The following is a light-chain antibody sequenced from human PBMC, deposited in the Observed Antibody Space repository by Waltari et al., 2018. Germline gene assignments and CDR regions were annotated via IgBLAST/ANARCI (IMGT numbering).Light chain of an antibody. CDR3: QQLNNYPVT. CDR1: QGISPS. V-gene: IGKV1-9*01. CDR2: VAS. Sequence: DIQLTQSPSFLSASVGDTVTITCRASQGISPSLAWYQQKPGKAPKLLIYVASSLEGGVPPRFSGSGSGTEFTLTIRSLQPEDFATYYCQQLNNYPVTFGQGTRLDIK. J-gene: IGKJ5*01.